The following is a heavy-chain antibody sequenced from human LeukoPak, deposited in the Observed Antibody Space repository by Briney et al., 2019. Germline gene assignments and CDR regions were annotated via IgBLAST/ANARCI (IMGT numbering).Heavy chain of an antibody. D-gene: IGHD3-22*01. CDR1: GFTFSSYA. J-gene: IGHJ6*02. CDR2: INWNGGST. V-gene: IGHV3-20*01. Sequence: GGSLRLSCVASGFTFSSYAINWVRQAPGKGLEWVSGINWNGGSTGYADSVKGRFTISRDNAKNSLYLQMNSLRAEDTALYHCARHGSIYYYYGMDVWGQGTTVTVSS. CDR3: ARHGSIYYYYGMDV.